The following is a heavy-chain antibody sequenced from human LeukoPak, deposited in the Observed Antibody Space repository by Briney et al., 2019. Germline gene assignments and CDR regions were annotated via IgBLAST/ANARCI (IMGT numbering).Heavy chain of an antibody. CDR1: GFTFSTYE. D-gene: IGHD6-25*01. Sequence: GGSLRLSCAASGFTFSTYEMNWVRQAPGKGLEWVSYISSSGNTMYYADSVKGRFTISRDNAKHSLYLQMNGLRAEDTAIYYCARDGDLTPAVPFDYWGQGTLVTVSS. J-gene: IGHJ4*02. CDR3: ARDGDLTPAVPFDY. V-gene: IGHV3-48*03. CDR2: ISSSGNTM.